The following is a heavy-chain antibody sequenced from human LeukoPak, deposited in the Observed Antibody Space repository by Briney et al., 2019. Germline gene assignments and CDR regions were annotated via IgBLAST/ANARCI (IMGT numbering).Heavy chain of an antibody. V-gene: IGHV1-18*01. CDR3: ARDPGYGYVWGSYRPAFDY. D-gene: IGHD3-16*02. J-gene: IGHJ4*02. CDR2: ISAYNGNT. Sequence: GASVKVSCKASGYTFTSYGISWVRQAPGQGLEWMGWISAYNGNTNYAQKLQGRVTMTTDTSTSTAYMELRSLRSDDTAVYYCARDPGYGYVWGSYRPAFDYWGQGTLVTVSS. CDR1: GYTFTSYG.